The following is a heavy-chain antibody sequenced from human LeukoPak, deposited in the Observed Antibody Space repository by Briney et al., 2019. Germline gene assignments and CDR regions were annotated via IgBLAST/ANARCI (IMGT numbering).Heavy chain of an antibody. Sequence: PGGSLRLSCAASGFTFSSYAMHWVRQAPGKGLEWVAVISYDGSNKYYADSVKGRFTISRDNSKNTLYLQMNSLRAEDTAVYYCARDPSDYDFWSGYPYYFDYWGQGTLVTVSS. CDR2: ISYDGSNK. D-gene: IGHD3-3*01. J-gene: IGHJ4*02. CDR1: GFTFSSYA. CDR3: ARDPSDYDFWSGYPYYFDY. V-gene: IGHV3-30-3*01.